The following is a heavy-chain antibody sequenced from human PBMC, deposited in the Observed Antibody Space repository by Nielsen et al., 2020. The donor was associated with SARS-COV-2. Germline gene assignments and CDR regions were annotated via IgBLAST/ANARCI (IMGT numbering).Heavy chain of an antibody. J-gene: IGHJ3*02. V-gene: IGHV3-11*04. D-gene: IGHD1-26*01. Sequence: GGSLRLSCAASGFTFSDYYMTWIRQVPGKGLEWISDISSSGSTIYYADSVKGRFTISRDNSENTLYLEIHSLRAEDTAVYYCAKVITEWELLSVAFDIWGQGTMVTVSS. CDR1: GFTFSDYY. CDR3: AKVITEWELLSVAFDI. CDR2: ISSSGSTI.